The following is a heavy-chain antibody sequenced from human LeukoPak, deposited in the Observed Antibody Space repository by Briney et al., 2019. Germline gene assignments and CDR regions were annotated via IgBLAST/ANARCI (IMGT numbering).Heavy chain of an antibody. J-gene: IGHJ4*02. CDR1: GFTFSNYW. CDR2: IKSDGSIT. D-gene: IGHD4-17*01. Sequence: GGSLRLSCAASGFTFSNYWMHWVRQAPGKGLGWVSRIKSDGSITTYADSVKGRFTISRDNAKNTLYLQMNSLRAEDTAVYYCARDPFYGDADLDSWGQGTLVTVSS. V-gene: IGHV3-74*01. CDR3: ARDPFYGDADLDS.